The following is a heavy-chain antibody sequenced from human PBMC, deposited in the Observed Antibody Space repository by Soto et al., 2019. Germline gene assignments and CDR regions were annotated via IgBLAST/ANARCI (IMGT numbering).Heavy chain of an antibody. D-gene: IGHD2-8*01. Sequence: SETLSLTCTVSGGSMSRSSYYWGWIRQPPGKGLEWISCIYHSESAYYNPSLKSRVTTSIDATKNQFSLNLSSVTVADTAMYFCVRVSLYNWFDSWGQGTLVTVSS. J-gene: IGHJ5*01. V-gene: IGHV4-39*01. CDR2: IYHSESA. CDR1: GGSMSRSSYY. CDR3: VRVSLYNWFDS.